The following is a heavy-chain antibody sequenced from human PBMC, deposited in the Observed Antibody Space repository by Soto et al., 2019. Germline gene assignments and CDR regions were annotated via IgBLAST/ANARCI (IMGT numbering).Heavy chain of an antibody. Sequence: EVPLVESGGGLVQPGGSLKLSCAASGFIFSGSTMHWVRQASGKGLEWVSRIRNKANSYATTYAASVKGRFTISIDDSENTAYLQMNSLRTEDTAVYYCLVGAAGGSPPYWGQGTLVIVSS. CDR3: LVGAAGGSPPY. CDR1: GFIFSGST. J-gene: IGHJ4*02. D-gene: IGHD6-13*01. V-gene: IGHV3-73*02. CDR2: IRNKANSYAT.